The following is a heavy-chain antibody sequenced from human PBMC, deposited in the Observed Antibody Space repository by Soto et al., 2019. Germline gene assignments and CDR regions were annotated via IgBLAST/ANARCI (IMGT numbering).Heavy chain of an antibody. CDR3: ARGKYQLLPNPFDF. CDR2: ISFSNTTT. J-gene: IGHJ4*02. Sequence: EVQLVESGGGFVHRGGSLRLSCAVSGFTFNSYGMNWVRQAPGKGLEWISYISFSNTTTYYADTVKGRFTISGDSAKNSLFLQMNSLRDEDTAVYYCARGKYQLLPNPFDFWGQGTQVIVSS. CDR1: GFTFNSYG. V-gene: IGHV3-48*02. D-gene: IGHD2-2*01.